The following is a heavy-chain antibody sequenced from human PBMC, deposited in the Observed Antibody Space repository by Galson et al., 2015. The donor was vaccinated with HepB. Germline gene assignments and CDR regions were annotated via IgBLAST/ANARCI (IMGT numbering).Heavy chain of an antibody. Sequence: SETLSLTCAVYGGSFSGYYWSWIRQPPGKGLEWIGEINHSGSTNYNPSLKSRVTISEDTSKNQFSLKLSSVTAADTAVYYCARDPSSNKVGARSAFDIWGQGTMVTVSS. CDR1: GGSFSGYY. J-gene: IGHJ3*02. CDR2: INHSGST. V-gene: IGHV4-34*01. D-gene: IGHD6-13*01. CDR3: ARDPSSNKVGARSAFDI.